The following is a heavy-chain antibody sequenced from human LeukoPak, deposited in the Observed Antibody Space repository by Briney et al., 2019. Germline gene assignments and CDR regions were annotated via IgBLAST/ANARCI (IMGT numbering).Heavy chain of an antibody. J-gene: IGHJ1*01. Sequence: ASVKVSCKASGYTFTSYDINWVRQATGQGLEWMGWMNPNSGNTGYAQKFQGRVTMTRNTSISTAYMELSSLRSEDTAVYYCARAWGTRYFTDDVCYTQEYSHHWGQGTLVTVSS. CDR2: MNPNSGNT. CDR1: GYTFTSYD. CDR3: ARAWGTRYFTDDVCYTQEYSHH. D-gene: IGHD2-8*01. V-gene: IGHV1-8*01.